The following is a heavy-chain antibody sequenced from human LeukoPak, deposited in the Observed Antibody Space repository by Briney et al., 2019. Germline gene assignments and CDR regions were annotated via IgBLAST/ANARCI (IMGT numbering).Heavy chain of an antibody. V-gene: IGHV4-34*01. Sequence: PSETLSLTCAVYDESFSAYYWSWIRQPPGKGLEWIGEVNHSGSTNYNPSLKSRVTISVDTSKNQFSLKLSSVTAADTAVYYCAICLRGYAYGRIKAGFDYWGQGTLVTVSS. D-gene: IGHD5-18*01. J-gene: IGHJ4*02. CDR3: AICLRGYAYGRIKAGFDY. CDR2: VNHSGST. CDR1: DESFSAYY.